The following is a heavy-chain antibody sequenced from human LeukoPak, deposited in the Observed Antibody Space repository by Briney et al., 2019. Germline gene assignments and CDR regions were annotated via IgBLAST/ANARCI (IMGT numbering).Heavy chain of an antibody. CDR3: ASINRDWFDP. V-gene: IGHV4-59*01. CDR1: GGSISSYY. CDR2: IYYSGST. J-gene: IGHJ5*02. D-gene: IGHD1-14*01. Sequence: SETLSLTCTVSGGSISSYYWSWIRQPPGKGLEWIGYIYYSGSTNYNPSLKSRVTISVDTSKNQFSLKLSSVTAADTAVYYCASINRDWFDPWGQATLVTVSS.